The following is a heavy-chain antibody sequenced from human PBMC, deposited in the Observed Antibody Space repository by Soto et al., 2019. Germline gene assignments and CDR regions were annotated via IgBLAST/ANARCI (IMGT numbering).Heavy chain of an antibody. Sequence: ASVKVSCKASGYTFTNYAMHWVRQAPGQRLEWMGWINAGNANTKYSQKFRGRVAITRDTSASTAYMELSSLRSEDTAVYYCARAISYDSSASDYWGQGTLVTVSS. CDR1: GYTFTNYA. D-gene: IGHD3-22*01. CDR3: ARAISYDSSASDY. CDR2: INAGNANT. J-gene: IGHJ4*02. V-gene: IGHV1-3*01.